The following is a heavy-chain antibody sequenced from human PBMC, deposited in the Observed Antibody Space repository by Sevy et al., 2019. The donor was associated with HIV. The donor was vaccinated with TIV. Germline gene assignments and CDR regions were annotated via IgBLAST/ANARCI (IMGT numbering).Heavy chain of an antibody. V-gene: IGHV5-51*01. CDR3: ARRGYYDSSGYYTYGMDV. CDR1: GYSFTNYW. J-gene: IGHJ6*02. Sequence: GESLKISCKGSGYSFTNYWIGWVRQMPGKGLEWMGMIYPGDSDTRYSPSFQGQVTISANKSISTAYLHWSSLKASDTAMYYCARRGYYDSSGYYTYGMDVWGQGTTVTVSS. D-gene: IGHD3-22*01. CDR2: IYPGDSDT.